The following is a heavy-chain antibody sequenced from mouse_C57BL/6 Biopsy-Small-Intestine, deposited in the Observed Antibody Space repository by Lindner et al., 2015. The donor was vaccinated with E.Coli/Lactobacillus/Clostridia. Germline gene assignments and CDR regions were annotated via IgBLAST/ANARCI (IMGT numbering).Heavy chain of an antibody. CDR3: ARREVYYFDY. CDR1: GYSFTANY. Sequence: VQLQESGPELVKSGASVRISCKASGYSFTANYINWVKQGPEKSLEWIGEINPSTGSTTYNQKFRAKATLTVDKSSSTAYMQFKSLTSEDSAVYYCARREVYYFDYWGQGTTLTVSS. V-gene: IGHV1-42*01. J-gene: IGHJ2*01. CDR2: INPSTGST.